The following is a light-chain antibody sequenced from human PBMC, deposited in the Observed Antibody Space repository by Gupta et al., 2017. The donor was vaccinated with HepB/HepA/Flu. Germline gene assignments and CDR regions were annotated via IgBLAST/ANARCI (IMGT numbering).Light chain of an antibody. V-gene: IGKV1-39*01. Sequence: DIQMTQSPSSLSASVGDRVTITCRTSQSISNYLNWYQQKSGTAPKLLIHAASSVQSGVPSRFSGSGYGTDFTLTISRRQPEDFATYYCQHRYSKPRTFGQGTXVEIK. J-gene: IGKJ1*01. CDR1: QSISNY. CDR2: AAS. CDR3: QHRYSKPRT.